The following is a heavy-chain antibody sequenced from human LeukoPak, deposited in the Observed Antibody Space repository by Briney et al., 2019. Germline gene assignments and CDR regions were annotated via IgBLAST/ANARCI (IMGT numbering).Heavy chain of an antibody. CDR3: ARAEPLVGASFDY. J-gene: IGHJ4*02. CDR1: GFTFSSYE. V-gene: IGHV3-48*03. Sequence: GGSLRLSCAASGFTFSSYEMNWVRQAPAKGLEWVSYISSSGSTIYYADSVKGRFTISRDNAKNSLYLQMNSLRAEDTAVYYCARAEPLVGASFDYWGQGTLVTVSS. CDR2: ISSSGSTI. D-gene: IGHD1-26*01.